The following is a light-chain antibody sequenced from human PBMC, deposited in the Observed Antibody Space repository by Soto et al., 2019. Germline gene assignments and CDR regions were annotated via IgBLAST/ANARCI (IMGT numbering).Light chain of an antibody. J-gene: IGKJ5*01. Sequence: EIVLTQSPGIPSLSPGEKATLSCRASHGVNSLYLAWYRQKPGQAPSLLIYAASSRAAGIPDRFSGSGSGTHFTLTISRLETGDFAVYYCQHFGGTTFTFGQGTRLEIK. CDR1: HGVNSLY. V-gene: IGKV3-20*01. CDR3: QHFGGTTFT. CDR2: AAS.